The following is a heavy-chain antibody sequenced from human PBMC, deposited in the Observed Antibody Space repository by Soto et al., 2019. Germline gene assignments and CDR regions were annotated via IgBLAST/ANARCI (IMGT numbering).Heavy chain of an antibody. J-gene: IGHJ6*02. CDR2: IYSIGST. V-gene: IGHV4-4*08. CDR1: GGSISSYY. CDR3: ARELDGIDV. Sequence: SETLSLTCTVSGGSISSYYWSWLRQPPGKGLEWIGYIYSIGSTNYNPSLRSRVTMSIDTSQEQFSLKLSSVTATDTAVYYCARELDGIDVWGQGTTVTVS.